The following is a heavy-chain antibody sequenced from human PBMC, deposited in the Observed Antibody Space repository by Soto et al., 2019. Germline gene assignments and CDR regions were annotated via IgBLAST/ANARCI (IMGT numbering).Heavy chain of an antibody. J-gene: IGHJ4*02. D-gene: IGHD3-3*01. CDR3: ARTYDFKSGYYSGAEGGYFDY. CDR2: ISYDGSNK. Sequence: PGGSLRLSCVVSGFSFRNYAMNWVRQAPGRGLEWVSLISYDGSNKYYADSVKGRFTISRDNSKNTLYLQMNSLRAEDTAVYYCARTYDFKSGYYSGAEGGYFDYWGQGTLVTVSS. CDR1: GFSFRNYA. V-gene: IGHV3-30-3*01.